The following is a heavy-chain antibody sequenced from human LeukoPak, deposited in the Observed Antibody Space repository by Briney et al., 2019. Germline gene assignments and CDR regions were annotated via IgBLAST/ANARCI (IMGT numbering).Heavy chain of an antibody. J-gene: IGHJ4*02. CDR1: GFTFSTYA. Sequence: GGSLRLSCAASGFTFSTYAMSWVRQAPGKGLERVSAISIVTTKTYYADSVKGRFTISRDNSKNILYLQMNNLRAEDTAIYYCAKGLKWELPSDHWGQGTLVTVSS. CDR3: AKGLKWELPSDH. D-gene: IGHD1-26*01. V-gene: IGHV3-23*01. CDR2: ISIVTTKT.